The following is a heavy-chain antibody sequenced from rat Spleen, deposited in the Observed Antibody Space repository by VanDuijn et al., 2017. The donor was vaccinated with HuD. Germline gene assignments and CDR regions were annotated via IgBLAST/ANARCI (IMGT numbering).Heavy chain of an antibody. D-gene: IGHD1-11*01. CDR1: GFTFSNYD. J-gene: IGHJ3*01. Sequence: EVQLVESGGGLVQPGRSLKLSCAASGFTFSNYDMAWVRQAPTKGLEWVASISTSGGSTYYRDSVKGRFTVPRDNAKSTLYLQMDSLRSEDTATYYCASLNYGRDYWGQGTLVTVSS. V-gene: IGHV5-25*01. CDR2: ISTSGGST. CDR3: ASLNYGRDY.